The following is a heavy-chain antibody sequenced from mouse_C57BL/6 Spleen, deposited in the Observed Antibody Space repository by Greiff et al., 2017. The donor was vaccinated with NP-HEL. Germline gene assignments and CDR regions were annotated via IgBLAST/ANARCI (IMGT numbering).Heavy chain of an antibody. V-gene: IGHV1-53*01. CDR2: INPSNGGT. CDR1: GYTFTSYC. J-gene: IGHJ1*03. Sequence: QVQLKQPGTELVKPGASVKLSCTASGYTFTSYCMHWVKQRPGQGLEWIGNINPSNGGTNYNEKFKSKATLTVDTSSSTADMQLSSRTSEDSAVYYGARSERWYFDDWGTGTTVTVSS. CDR3: ARSERWYFDD.